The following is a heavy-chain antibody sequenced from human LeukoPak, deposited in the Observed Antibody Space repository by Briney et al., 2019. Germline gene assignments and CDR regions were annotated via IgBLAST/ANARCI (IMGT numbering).Heavy chain of an antibody. V-gene: IGHV3-23*01. CDR1: GFTFSSYA. J-gene: IGHJ6*02. CDR2: ISGGGGGT. CDR3: AKDLGGKPYYYYGMDV. Sequence: GGSLKLSCAASGFTFSSYAMSWVRQPPGKGLEWVSAISGGGGGTFYADSVKGRFTISRDNSKNTLYLQMNSLSAEDTAVDYCAKDLGGKPYYYYGMDVWGQGTTVTVSS.